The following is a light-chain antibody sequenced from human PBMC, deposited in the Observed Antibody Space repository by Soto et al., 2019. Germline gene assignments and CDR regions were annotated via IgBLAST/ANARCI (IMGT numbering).Light chain of an antibody. J-gene: IGLJ3*02. V-gene: IGLV1-44*01. CDR2: DNN. CDR3: AAWDDSLNVVL. Sequence: QLVLTQPPSVSGTPGQRVIISCSGSNSNIGSSTVNWYLQFPGTAPKLLIYDNNQRPSAVPDRFSGSKSATSASLAISGLQSEDEADYYCAAWDDSLNVVLFGGGTKLTVL. CDR1: NSNIGSST.